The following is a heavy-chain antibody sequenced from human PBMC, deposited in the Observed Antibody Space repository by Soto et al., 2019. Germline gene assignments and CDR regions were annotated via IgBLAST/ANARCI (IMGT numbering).Heavy chain of an antibody. V-gene: IGHV3-33*01. CDR2: IWYDGSNK. CDR3: AREIPATYYDILTGYSALAY. J-gene: IGHJ4*02. D-gene: IGHD3-9*01. CDR1: GFTFSSYG. Sequence: QVQLVESGGGVVQPGRSLRLSCAASGFTFSSYGMHWVRQAPGKGLEWVAVIWYDGSNKYYADSVKGRFTISRDNSKNTLYLQMNSLRAEDTAVYYCAREIPATYYDILTGYSALAYWGQGTLVTVSS.